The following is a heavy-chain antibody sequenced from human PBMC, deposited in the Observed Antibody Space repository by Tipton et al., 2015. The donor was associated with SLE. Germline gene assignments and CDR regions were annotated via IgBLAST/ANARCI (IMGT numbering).Heavy chain of an antibody. Sequence: TLSLTCAVSGGSISSGGYSWSWIRQPPGKGLEWIGYIYHSGSTYYNPSLKSRVTISVDRSKNQFSLKLSSVTAADTAVYYCARDRLHGAFDIWGQGTMVTVSS. V-gene: IGHV4-30-2*01. D-gene: IGHD4-11*01. CDR1: GGSISSGGYS. J-gene: IGHJ3*02. CDR2: IYHSGST. CDR3: ARDRLHGAFDI.